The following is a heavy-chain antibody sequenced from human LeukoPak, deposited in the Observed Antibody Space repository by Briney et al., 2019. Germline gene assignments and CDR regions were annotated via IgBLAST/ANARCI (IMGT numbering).Heavy chain of an antibody. D-gene: IGHD6-13*01. Sequence: PSETLSLTCAVYGGSFSGYYWSWIRQPPGKGLEWIGEINHSGSTNYNPSLKSRVTISVDTSKNQFSLKLSSVTAADTAVYYCARHPRRYSSSWYYTGDAFDIWGQGTMVTVSS. CDR1: GGSFSGYY. CDR2: INHSGST. J-gene: IGHJ3*02. V-gene: IGHV4-34*01. CDR3: ARHPRRYSSSWYYTGDAFDI.